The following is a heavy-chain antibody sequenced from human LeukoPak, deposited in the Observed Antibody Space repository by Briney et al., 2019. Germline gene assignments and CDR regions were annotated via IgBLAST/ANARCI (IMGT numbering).Heavy chain of an antibody. CDR1: GFTFSSYG. V-gene: IGHV3-33*06. Sequence: PGRSLRLSCAASGFTFSSYGMHWVRQAPGKGLEWVAVIWYDGSNKYYADSVKGRFTISGDNSKNTLYLQMNSLRAEDTAVYYCAKDPGWEPPTGHFDYWGQGTLVTVSS. CDR2: IWYDGSNK. CDR3: AKDPGWEPPTGHFDY. D-gene: IGHD1-26*01. J-gene: IGHJ4*02.